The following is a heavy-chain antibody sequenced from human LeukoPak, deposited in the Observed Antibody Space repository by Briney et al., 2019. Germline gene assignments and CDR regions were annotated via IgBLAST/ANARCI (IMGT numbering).Heavy chain of an antibody. CDR2: INSDGSST. Sequence: GESLRLSCAASGFTFSSSWMHWVRQAPGKGLVWVARINSDGSSTNYADSVKGRSTISRDNANNTLYLHISNLRAEDAAFYYCAKERGWSFYFHSWGQGTLVTVSS. V-gene: IGHV3-74*01. J-gene: IGHJ4*02. D-gene: IGHD6-19*01. CDR1: GFTFSSSW. CDR3: AKERGWSFYFHS.